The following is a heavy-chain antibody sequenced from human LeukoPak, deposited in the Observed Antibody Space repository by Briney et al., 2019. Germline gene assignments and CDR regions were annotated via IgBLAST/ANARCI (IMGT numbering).Heavy chain of an antibody. CDR1: GGSISSYY. CDR3: ARDSCSGGSCYMYNWFDP. V-gene: IGHV4-4*07. CDR2: IYTSGST. Sequence: SETLSLTCTVSGGSISSYYWSWIRRPAGKGLEWIGRIYTSGSTNYNPSLKSRVTMSVDTSKNQFSLKLSSVTAADTAVYYCARDSCSGGSCYMYNWFDPWGQGTLVTVSS. J-gene: IGHJ5*02. D-gene: IGHD2-15*01.